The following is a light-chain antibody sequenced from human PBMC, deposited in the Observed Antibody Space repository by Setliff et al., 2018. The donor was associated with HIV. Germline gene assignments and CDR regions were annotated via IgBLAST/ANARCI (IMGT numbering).Light chain of an antibody. V-gene: IGLV2-14*03. Sequence: QSALTQPASVSGSPGQSITISCTGTSSDIGGYNYVSWYQQHPGKAPKLIIYDVSNRPSGVSNRFSGSKSGNTASLTISGLHAEDEADYYCSSYTSSSAPYVFGTGTKVTVL. CDR3: SSYTSSSAPYV. J-gene: IGLJ1*01. CDR2: DVS. CDR1: SSDIGGYNY.